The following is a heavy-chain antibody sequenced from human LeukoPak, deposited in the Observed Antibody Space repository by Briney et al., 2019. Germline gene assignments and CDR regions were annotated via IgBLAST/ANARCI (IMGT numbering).Heavy chain of an antibody. Sequence: GASVKVSCKASGYTFTSYGISWVRQAPGQGLEWMGWISAYNGNTNYAEKLQGRVTMTTDTSTSTDYMEMRSLRSDDTAVYYCARDLDILTGYYIGGMDVWGQGTTVTVSS. CDR3: ARDLDILTGYYIGGMDV. D-gene: IGHD3-9*01. J-gene: IGHJ6*02. CDR2: ISAYNGNT. CDR1: GYTFTSYG. V-gene: IGHV1-18*01.